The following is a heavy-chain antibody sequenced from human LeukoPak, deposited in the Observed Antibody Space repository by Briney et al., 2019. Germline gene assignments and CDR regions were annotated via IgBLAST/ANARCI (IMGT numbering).Heavy chain of an antibody. J-gene: IGHJ4*02. CDR2: IIPIFGTA. V-gene: IGHV1-69*13. CDR1: GYTFTSYA. Sequence: SVKVSCKASGYTFTSYAISWVRQAPGQGLEWMGGIIPIFGTANYAQKFQGRVTITADESTSTAYMELSSLRSEDTAVYYCARYYDSSGPLGYWGQGTLVTVSS. CDR3: ARYYDSSGPLGY. D-gene: IGHD3-22*01.